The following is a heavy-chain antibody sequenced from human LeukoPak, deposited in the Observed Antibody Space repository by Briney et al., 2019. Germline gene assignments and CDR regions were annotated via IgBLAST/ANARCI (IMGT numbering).Heavy chain of an antibody. CDR1: GFTFSNYA. Sequence: GGSLRLSCSASGFTFSNYAMHWVRQAPRKGLEYVSAISSDGGNRYCADSVKGRFSISRDNSKNTLFLQMTSLRTEDTAVYYCVATQTSGWELDYWGQGTVVTVSS. CDR2: ISSDGGNR. D-gene: IGHD6-19*01. CDR3: VATQTSGWELDY. V-gene: IGHV3-64D*06. J-gene: IGHJ4*02.